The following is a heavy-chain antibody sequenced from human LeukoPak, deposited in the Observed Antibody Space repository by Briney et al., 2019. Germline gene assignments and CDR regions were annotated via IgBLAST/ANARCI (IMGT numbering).Heavy chain of an antibody. CDR2: IYHTGST. Sequence: SETLSLTCSVSGYSFTSGHYWGWIRQPPGKGLEWIGNIYHTGSTHCNPSLKSRVTISVDTSKNQFSLKLSSVTAADTAVYYCARYCSSTSCILRGFDYWGQGTLVTVSS. V-gene: IGHV4-38-2*01. J-gene: IGHJ4*02. CDR1: GYSFTSGHY. CDR3: ARYCSSTSCILRGFDY. D-gene: IGHD2-2*01.